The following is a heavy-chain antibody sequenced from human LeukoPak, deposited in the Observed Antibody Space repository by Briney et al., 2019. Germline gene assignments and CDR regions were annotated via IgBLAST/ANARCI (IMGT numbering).Heavy chain of an antibody. CDR3: ARSVFTATQNPYYFNY. V-gene: IGHV4-59*08. D-gene: IGHD5-18*01. Sequence: SETLSLTCTVSGGSISSYYWSWIRQPPGKGLEWIGYIYYSGSTNYNPSLKSRVTISVDTSKNQFSLKLSSVTAADTAVYYCARSVFTATQNPYYFNYWGQGILVTVSS. CDR2: IYYSGST. J-gene: IGHJ4*02. CDR1: GGSISSYY.